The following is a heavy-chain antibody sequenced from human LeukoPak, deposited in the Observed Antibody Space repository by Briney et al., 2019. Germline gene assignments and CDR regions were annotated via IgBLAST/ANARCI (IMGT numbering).Heavy chain of an antibody. CDR1: GFTFSSYA. D-gene: IGHD3-16*01. V-gene: IGHV3-30*09. J-gene: IGHJ4*02. Sequence: PGGSLRLSCAASGFTFSSYAMHWVRQAPGKGLEWVAVISYDGSNKYYADSVKGRFAISRDNAKNSLFLQMKSLRVEDTAVYYCARGEDNADEYLREDYWGQGTLVTVSS. CDR2: ISYDGSNK. CDR3: ARGEDNADEYLREDY.